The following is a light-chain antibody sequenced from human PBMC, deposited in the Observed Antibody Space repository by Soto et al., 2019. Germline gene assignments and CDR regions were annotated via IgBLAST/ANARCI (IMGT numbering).Light chain of an antibody. CDR3: SSYTSSSTYVV. CDR2: DVS. Sequence: QSALTQPASVSGSPGQSITLSCTGTSSDVGGYNYVSWYQQHPGKAPKLMIYDVSNRPSGVSNRFSGSKSGNTASLTISGRQAEDEADYYCSSYTSSSTYVVFGGGTKLTVL. V-gene: IGLV2-14*01. CDR1: SSDVGGYNY. J-gene: IGLJ2*01.